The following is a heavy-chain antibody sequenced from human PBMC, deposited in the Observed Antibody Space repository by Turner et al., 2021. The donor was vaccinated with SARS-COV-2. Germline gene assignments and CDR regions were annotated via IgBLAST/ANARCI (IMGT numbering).Heavy chain of an antibody. CDR1: GGTFSSYP. Sequence: QVPLVQSGAEVTKPGSSVKVSCTASGGTFSSYPISWVRQAAGQGLEWMGRIIPILGIANYAQKFQGRVTITADKSTSTAYMALSSLRSEDTAVYYCARINSGGFDYWGQGTLVTVSS. D-gene: IGHD3-10*01. V-gene: IGHV1-69*04. CDR3: ARINSGGFDY. CDR2: IIPILGIA. J-gene: IGHJ4*02.